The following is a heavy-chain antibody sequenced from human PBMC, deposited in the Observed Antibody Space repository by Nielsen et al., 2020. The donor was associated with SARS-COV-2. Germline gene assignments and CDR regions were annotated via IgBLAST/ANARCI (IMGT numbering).Heavy chain of an antibody. D-gene: IGHD2-8*02. Sequence: GESLKISCAASGFTFSRYGMHWVRQASGKGLEWIGRIRSYANDYATAYAASVIGRFTISRDDSKNTAYLQMNSLKTEDTAVYYCSSPTVAYWGQGTLVTVSS. CDR2: IRSYANDYAT. J-gene: IGHJ4*02. V-gene: IGHV3-73*01. CDR3: SSPTVAY. CDR1: GFTFSRYG.